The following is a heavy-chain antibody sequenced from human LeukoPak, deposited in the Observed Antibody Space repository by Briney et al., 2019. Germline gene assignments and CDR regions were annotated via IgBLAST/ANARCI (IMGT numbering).Heavy chain of an antibody. CDR2: IYSGGST. J-gene: IGHJ4*02. Sequence: PGGSLRLSCAASGITVSSNYMSWVRQAPGMGLEWVSVIYSGGSTDYVDSVKGRFTISRDNSKNTLYLQMNSLRAEDTAVYYCAKDAYGGYSYGLIDYWGQGTLVTVSS. CDR1: GITVSSNY. D-gene: IGHD5-18*01. CDR3: AKDAYGGYSYGLIDY. V-gene: IGHV3-53*01.